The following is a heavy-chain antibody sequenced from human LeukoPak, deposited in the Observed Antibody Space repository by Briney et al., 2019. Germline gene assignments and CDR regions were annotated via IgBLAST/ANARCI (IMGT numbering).Heavy chain of an antibody. CDR2: IYPGDSDT. CDR3: ARHIEVGTYYDGRAYPDY. CDR1: GNKFTSYW. D-gene: IGHD3-22*01. Sequence: GESLKISCKGPGNKFTSYWTGWVRQMPGKGLEWMGIIYPGDSDTRYSPSFQGQVSISADKSISTAYLQWSSLRASDTAIYYCARHIEVGTYYDGRAYPDYWGQGALVTVSS. V-gene: IGHV5-51*01. J-gene: IGHJ4*02.